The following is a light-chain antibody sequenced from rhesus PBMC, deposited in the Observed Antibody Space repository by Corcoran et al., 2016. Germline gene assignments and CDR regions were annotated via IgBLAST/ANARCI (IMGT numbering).Light chain of an antibody. CDR3: QHGYGTPYS. CDR2: KAS. Sequence: DIQMTQSPSSLSASVGDRVTITCRASENVNNYLNWYQKKPGKAPKLLINKASTLQSGVPSRFSGSGSGTDYNFTINSLQPEDVAAYYCQHGYGTPYSFGQGTKVEIK. V-gene: IGKV1-74*01. CDR1: ENVNNY. J-gene: IGKJ2*01.